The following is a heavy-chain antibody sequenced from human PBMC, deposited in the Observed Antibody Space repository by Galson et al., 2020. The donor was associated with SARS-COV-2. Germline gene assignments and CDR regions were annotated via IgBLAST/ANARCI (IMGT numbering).Heavy chain of an antibody. Sequence: SETLSLTCSVSGGSISSGGYYWSWIRQHPGKGLEWIGYTYYTGSTYYNPSLKSRLTMSVDTSKSQFSLKLTSVTAADTAVYYCARGNCSGGSCRKLHHDSWGQGTLVTVSS. CDR2: TYYTGST. V-gene: IGHV4-31*03. CDR1: GGSISSGGYY. D-gene: IGHD2-15*01. CDR3: ARGNCSGGSCRKLHHDS. J-gene: IGHJ4*02.